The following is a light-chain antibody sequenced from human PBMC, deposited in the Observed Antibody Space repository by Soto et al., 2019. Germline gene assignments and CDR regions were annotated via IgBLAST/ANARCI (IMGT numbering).Light chain of an antibody. Sequence: DIVLTQSPATLSLSPGDRATLSCRASQSVGTSLAWYKQQPGQAPRLLIHDSAYRASGIPERFSGSGSGTAFSLSISSLEPDDFAVYYCQYRSSWPRSFGRGTKVEV. CDR1: QSVGTS. V-gene: IGKV3-11*01. CDR3: QYRSSWPRS. J-gene: IGKJ1*01. CDR2: DSA.